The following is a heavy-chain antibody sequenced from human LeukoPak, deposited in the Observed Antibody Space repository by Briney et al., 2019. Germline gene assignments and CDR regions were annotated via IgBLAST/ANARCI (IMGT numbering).Heavy chain of an antibody. CDR3: AKGGVRGVIPYYGMDV. D-gene: IGHD3-10*01. CDR1: GFTFSSYG. Sequence: GGSLRLSCAASGFTFSSYGMHWVRQAPGKGLEWVAVISYDGSNKYYADSVKGRFTISRDNSKNTLYLQMNSLRAEDTAVYYCAKGGVRGVIPYYGMDVWGQGTTVTVSS. CDR2: ISYDGSNK. V-gene: IGHV3-30*18. J-gene: IGHJ6*02.